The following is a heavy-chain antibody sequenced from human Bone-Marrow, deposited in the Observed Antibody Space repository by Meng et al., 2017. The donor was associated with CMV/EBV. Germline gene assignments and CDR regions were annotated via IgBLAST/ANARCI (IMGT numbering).Heavy chain of an antibody. J-gene: IGHJ4*02. CDR1: GYTFTSYD. Sequence: SVKVSCKASGYTFTSYDINWVRQATGQGLEWMGGIIPIFGTASYAQKFQGRVTITTDESTSTAYMELSSLRSEDTAVYYCARSISRVFGVVRPLDYWGQGTLVTVSS. V-gene: IGHV1-69*05. CDR2: IIPIFGTA. CDR3: ARSISRVFGVVRPLDY. D-gene: IGHD3-3*01.